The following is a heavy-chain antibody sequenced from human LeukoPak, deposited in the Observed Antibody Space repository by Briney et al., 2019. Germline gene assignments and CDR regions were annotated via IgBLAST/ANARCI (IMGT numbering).Heavy chain of an antibody. CDR2: ISYDGGNK. V-gene: IGHV3-30-3*01. CDR1: GFTFSSYA. CDR3: ARGRFGIVGATFWFDP. Sequence: QPGGSLRLSCAASGFTFSSYAMHWVRQAPGKGLEWVAVISYDGGNKYYADSVKGRFTISRDNSKNTLYLQMNSLRAEDTAVYYCARGRFGIVGATFWFDPWGQGTLVTVSS. J-gene: IGHJ5*02. D-gene: IGHD1-26*01.